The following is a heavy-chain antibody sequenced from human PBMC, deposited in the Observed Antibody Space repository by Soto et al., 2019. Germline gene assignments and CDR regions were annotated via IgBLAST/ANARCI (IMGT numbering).Heavy chain of an antibody. CDR1: GGSISTYY. J-gene: IGHJ4*02. CDR3: ARVGSGYDFWSGPSFFDY. CDR2: IYYNGRT. D-gene: IGHD3-3*01. Sequence: QVQLQESGPGLLKPSETLSLTCTVSGGSISTYYWSWIRQPPGKGLAWIGYIYYNGRTTYNPSLESRVTISLDTSKSQCSVKLRSVSPADTAVYYYARVGSGYDFWSGPSFFDYWGPGTLVTVS. V-gene: IGHV4-59*01.